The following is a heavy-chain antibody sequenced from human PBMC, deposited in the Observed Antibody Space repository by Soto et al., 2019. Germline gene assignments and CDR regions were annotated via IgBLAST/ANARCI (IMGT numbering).Heavy chain of an antibody. J-gene: IGHJ4*02. Sequence: QVQLQQWGAGLLKPSETLSLTCDVHGGPFSGYYWIWIRQPPGKGLEWIGEINHSGSTNYNQSLKSRVTISVDSSKNQFSLRLSSVTAADTAVYYCARGPVYNGYSYGYGDSWGQGTLVTVSS. CDR1: GGPFSGYY. CDR3: ARGPVYNGYSYGYGDS. D-gene: IGHD5-18*01. CDR2: INHSGST. V-gene: IGHV4-34*01.